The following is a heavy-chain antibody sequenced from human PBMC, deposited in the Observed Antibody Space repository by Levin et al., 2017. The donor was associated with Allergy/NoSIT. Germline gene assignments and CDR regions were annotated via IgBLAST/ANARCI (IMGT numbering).Heavy chain of an antibody. J-gene: IGHJ3*02. CDR2: ISSSSSTI. CDR3: ARVYSSGRSDAFDI. Sequence: SGGSLRLSCAASGFTFSSYSMNWVRQAPGKGLEWVSYISSSSSTIYYADSVKGRFTISRDNAKNSLYLQMNSLRDEDTAVYYCARVYSSGRSDAFDIWGQGTMVTVSS. D-gene: IGHD6-19*01. V-gene: IGHV3-48*02. CDR1: GFTFSSYS.